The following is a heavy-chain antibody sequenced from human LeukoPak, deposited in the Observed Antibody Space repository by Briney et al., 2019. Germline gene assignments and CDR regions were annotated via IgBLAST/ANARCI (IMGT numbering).Heavy chain of an antibody. Sequence: GSLSLSCSGSGLTLGTYAMHWIRQATGKGLEYVSAIATDGGGTYYADSVKGRFTISRDKSKNTLYLQMRSLRAEDTAVYYCMTRDTSGYWGQGTLVSVCS. D-gene: IGHD3-10*01. CDR3: MTRDTSGY. CDR2: IATDGGGT. V-gene: IGHV3-64D*09. CDR1: GLTLGTYA. J-gene: IGHJ4*02.